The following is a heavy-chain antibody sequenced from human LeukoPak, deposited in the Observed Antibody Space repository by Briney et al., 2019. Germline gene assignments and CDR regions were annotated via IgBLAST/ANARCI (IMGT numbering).Heavy chain of an antibody. Sequence: SETLSLTCTVSGGSIRSGDFYWSWIRQPPGKGLEWIGYIYYSGSTNYKPSLKSRVTISKDTSKNQFSLKLSSVTAADTAVYYCGSLATPGLYFDYWGLGTLVTVSS. D-gene: IGHD6-6*01. V-gene: IGHV4-30-4*01. CDR2: IYYSGST. J-gene: IGHJ4*02. CDR3: GSLATPGLYFDY. CDR1: GGSIRSGDFY.